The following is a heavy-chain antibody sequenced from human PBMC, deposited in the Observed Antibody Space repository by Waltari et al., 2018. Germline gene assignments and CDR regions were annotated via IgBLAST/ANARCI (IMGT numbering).Heavy chain of an antibody. CDR3: ARDRRCSSTSCYPDYGMDV. Sequence: QVQLQESGPGLVKPSETLSLTCTVSGGSISSYYWSWIRQPPGKGLEWIGYIYYSGSTNYNPSLKSRVTISVDTSKNQFSLKLSSVTAADTAVYYCARDRRCSSTSCYPDYGMDVWGQGTTVTVSS. J-gene: IGHJ6*02. V-gene: IGHV4-59*01. D-gene: IGHD2-2*01. CDR2: IYYSGST. CDR1: GGSISSYY.